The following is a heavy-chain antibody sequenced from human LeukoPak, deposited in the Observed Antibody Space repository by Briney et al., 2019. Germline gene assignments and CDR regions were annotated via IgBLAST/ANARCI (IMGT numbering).Heavy chain of an antibody. J-gene: IGHJ4*02. Sequence: PSETLSLTCTVSGGSISSYYWSWIRQPPGKGLEWIGYIYYSGSTNYNPSLKSRVTISVDTSKNQFSLKLSSVTAADTAVYYCASPGIAAAGTSYWGQGTLVTVSS. CDR1: GGSISSYY. CDR2: IYYSGST. D-gene: IGHD6-13*01. CDR3: ASPGIAAAGTSY. V-gene: IGHV4-59*08.